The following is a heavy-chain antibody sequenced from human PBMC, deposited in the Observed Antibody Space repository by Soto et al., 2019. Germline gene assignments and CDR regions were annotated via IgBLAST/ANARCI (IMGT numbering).Heavy chain of an antibody. CDR3: AADDGAGLKY. CDR2: ISTDAHMT. D-gene: IGHD3-16*01. J-gene: IGHJ4*02. Sequence: DVQVVESAGGLVQPGGSLRLSCEVSGLTLSHYWMHWIRQSPGKGLMWVTHISTDAHMTNYSNSVRGRFTVSRDNARNTVYLQRNSLRVEDTAFYDCAADDGAGLKYWGQGTGVTVSS. CDR1: GLTLSHYW. V-gene: IGHV3-74*01.